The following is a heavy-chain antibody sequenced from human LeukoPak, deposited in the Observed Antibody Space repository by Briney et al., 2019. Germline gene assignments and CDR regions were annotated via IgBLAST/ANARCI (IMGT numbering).Heavy chain of an antibody. V-gene: IGHV3-7*01. CDR1: GFTFSSYW. CDR2: IKQDGSEK. D-gene: IGHD6-19*01. Sequence: QSGGSLRLSCAASGFTFSSYWMSWVRQAPGKGLEWVANIKQDGSEKYYVDSVKGRFTISRDNAKNSLYLQMNSLRAEDTAVYYCAREVAAPYYYGMDVWGQGTTVTVSS. CDR3: AREVAAPYYYGMDV. J-gene: IGHJ6*02.